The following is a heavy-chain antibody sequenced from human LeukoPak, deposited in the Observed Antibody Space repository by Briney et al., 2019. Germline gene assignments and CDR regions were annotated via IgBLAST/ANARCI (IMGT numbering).Heavy chain of an antibody. J-gene: IGHJ4*02. D-gene: IGHD3-16*01. CDR3: ARDRRYYDYVWGSLDY. V-gene: IGHV4-39*07. CDR2: IYYSGST. Sequence: ASETLSLTCTVSGGSISSSSYYWGWIRQPPGKGLEWIGSIYYSGSTYYNPSLKSRVTISVDTSKNQFSLKLSSVTAADTAVYYCARDRRYYDYVWGSLDYWGQGTLVTVSS. CDR1: GGSISSSSYY.